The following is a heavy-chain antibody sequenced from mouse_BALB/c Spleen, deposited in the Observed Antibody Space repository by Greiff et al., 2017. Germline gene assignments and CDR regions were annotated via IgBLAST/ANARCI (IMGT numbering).Heavy chain of an antibody. J-gene: IGHJ4*01. CDR3: ARYGYYAMDY. Sequence: DVQLQESGPGLVKPSQSLSLTCTVTGYSITSDYAWNWIRQFPGNQLEWMGYISYSGSTSYNPTLKSRISITRDTSKNQFFLQLNSVTTEDTATYYCARYGYYAMDYWGQGTSVTVSS. CDR1: GYSITSDYA. CDR2: ISYSGST. V-gene: IGHV3-2*02. D-gene: IGHD1-1*02.